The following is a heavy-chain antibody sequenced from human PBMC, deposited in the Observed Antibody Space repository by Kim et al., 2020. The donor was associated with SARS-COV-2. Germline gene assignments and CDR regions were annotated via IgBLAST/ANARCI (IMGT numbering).Heavy chain of an antibody. D-gene: IGHD6-13*01. V-gene: IGHV3-53*01. Sequence: GGSLRLSCAASGFTVSSNYMSWVRQAPGKGLEWVSVIYSGGSTYYADSVKGRFTISRDNSKNTLCLQMNSLRAEDTAVYYCARAYSSSWNWFDPWGQGTLVTVSS. CDR1: GFTVSSNY. CDR3: ARAYSSSWNWFDP. CDR2: IYSGGST. J-gene: IGHJ5*02.